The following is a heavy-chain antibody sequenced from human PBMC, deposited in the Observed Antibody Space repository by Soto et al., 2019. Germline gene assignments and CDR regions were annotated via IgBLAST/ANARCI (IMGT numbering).Heavy chain of an antibody. CDR2: ISSSSSTI. V-gene: IGHV3-48*02. CDR3: ARVCDIPAFMDF. CDR1: GFTFSSYS. J-gene: IGHJ6*04. Sequence: GGSLRLSCAASGFTFSSYSMNWVRQAPGKGLEWVSYISSSSSTIYYADSVKGRFTISRDNAKNSLYLQMNSLRDGDPAVYYFARVCDIPAFMDFWGKGTTVTVSS. D-gene: IGHD2-2*01.